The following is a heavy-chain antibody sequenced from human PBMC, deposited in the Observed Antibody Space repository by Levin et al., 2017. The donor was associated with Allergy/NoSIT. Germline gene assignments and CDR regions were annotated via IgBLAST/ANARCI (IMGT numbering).Heavy chain of an antibody. D-gene: IGHD3-16*01. V-gene: IGHV3-74*01. CDR1: GFIFSSYW. J-gene: IGHJ5*02. Sequence: CVESGFIFSSYWMHWVRQAPGKGLVWVSRIYSDVTSTSYADSVKGRFTISRDNAKNTLYLQMNRLRVEDTAVYYCARGPVGGWFDPWGQGTLVTVSS. CDR3: ARGPVGGWFDP. CDR2: IYSDVTST.